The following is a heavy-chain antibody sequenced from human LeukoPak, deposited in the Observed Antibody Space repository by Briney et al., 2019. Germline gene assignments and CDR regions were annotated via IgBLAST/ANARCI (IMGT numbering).Heavy chain of an antibody. CDR1: GFTFSSYA. V-gene: IGHV3-23*01. J-gene: IGHJ4*02. D-gene: IGHD6-13*01. Sequence: GGSLRLSCAASGFTFSSYAMSWVRQAPGKGLEWVSAISGSGGSTYYADSVKGRFTISRDNSKNTLYLQMNSLRAEDTAVYYCARDGISAAAGPPPYFDYWGQGTLVTVSS. CDR2: ISGSGGST. CDR3: ARDGISAAAGPPPYFDY.